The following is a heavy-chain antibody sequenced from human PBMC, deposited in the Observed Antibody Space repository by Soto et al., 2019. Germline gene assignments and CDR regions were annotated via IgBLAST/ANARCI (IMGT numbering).Heavy chain of an antibody. D-gene: IGHD6-13*01. CDR2: IYPGDSDT. CDR3: ERNRIAAAGWAAFDI. J-gene: IGHJ3*02. Sequence: PGESLKISCNGSGYSFTSYWIGWVRQMPGKGLEWMGIIYPGDSDTRYSPSFQGQVTISADKSISTVYLQWSSLKASDTAMYYCERNRIAAAGWAAFDIWGQGTMVTV. V-gene: IGHV5-51*01. CDR1: GYSFTSYW.